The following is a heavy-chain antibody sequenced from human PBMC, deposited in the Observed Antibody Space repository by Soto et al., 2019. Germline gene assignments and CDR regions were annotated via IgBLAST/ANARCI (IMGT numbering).Heavy chain of an antibody. CDR3: ARGRDYYYYGMGV. CDR1: GGSISSYY. Sequence: LSLTCTVSGGSISSYYWSWIRQPPGKGLEWIGYIYYSGSTNYNPSLKSRVTISVDTSKNQFSLKLSSVTAADTAVYYCARGRDYYYYGMGVWGQGTTVTVSS. CDR2: IYYSGST. V-gene: IGHV4-59*01. J-gene: IGHJ6*02.